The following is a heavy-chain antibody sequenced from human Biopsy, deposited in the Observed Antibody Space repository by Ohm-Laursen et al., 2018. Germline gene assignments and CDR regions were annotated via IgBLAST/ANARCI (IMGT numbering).Heavy chain of an antibody. CDR3: ARDPLNGHKHFDY. CDR2: INCKTGAT. CDR1: SYTFTDYN. D-gene: IGHD2-8*01. V-gene: IGHV1-2*02. J-gene: IGHJ4*02. Sequence: SVKVSCKAPSYTFTDYNIHWMRQAPGQGLEWLGYINCKTGATNYAQKFQGTVTMTRDTSISTAYLALGSLRSADTAIYYCARDPLNGHKHFDYWGQGSPVTVSS.